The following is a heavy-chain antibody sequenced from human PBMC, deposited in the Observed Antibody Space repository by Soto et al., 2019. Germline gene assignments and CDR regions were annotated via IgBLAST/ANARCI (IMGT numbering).Heavy chain of an antibody. CDR2: IIPIFGTA. V-gene: IGHV1-69*06. D-gene: IGHD3-22*01. CDR3: ARDTHYYDSSGSNYYYGMDV. J-gene: IGHJ6*02. CDR1: GGTFSSYA. Sequence: QVQLVQSGAEVKKPGSSVKVSCKASGGTFSSYAISWVRQAPGQGLEWMGGIIPIFGTANYAQKFQGRVTITADKSTSTAYMELSSLRSEDTAVYYCARDTHYYDSSGSNYYYGMDVWGQGTTVTVSS.